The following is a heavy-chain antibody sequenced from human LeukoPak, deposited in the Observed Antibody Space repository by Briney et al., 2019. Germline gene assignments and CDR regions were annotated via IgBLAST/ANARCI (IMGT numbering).Heavy chain of an antibody. J-gene: IGHJ5*02. Sequence: ASVKVSCKASGYTFTGYYMHWVRQAPGQGLEWMGWINPNSGGTNYAQKFQGRVTMTRDTSISTAYMELSRLRSDDTAVYYCARALGYSSSPGNWFDPWGQGTLVTVSS. CDR3: ARALGYSSSPGNWFDP. D-gene: IGHD6-13*01. V-gene: IGHV1-2*02. CDR1: GYTFTGYY. CDR2: INPNSGGT.